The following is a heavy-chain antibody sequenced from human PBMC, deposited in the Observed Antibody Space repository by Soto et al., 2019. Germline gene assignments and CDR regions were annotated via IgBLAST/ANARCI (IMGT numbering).Heavy chain of an antibody. J-gene: IGHJ4*02. Sequence: GGSLRLSCAASGFTVSSYAMSWVRQAPGKGLEWVSAISGSGGSTYYADSVKGRFTISRDNSKNTLYMQMNSLRAEDTAVYYCAKGQAVNVRSGENLRGTDAYIWGSYRPNFDYWGQGTLVTVSS. CDR2: ISGSGGST. V-gene: IGHV3-23*01. CDR1: GFTVSSYA. D-gene: IGHD3-16*02. CDR3: AKGQAVNVRSGENLRGTDAYIWGSYRPNFDY.